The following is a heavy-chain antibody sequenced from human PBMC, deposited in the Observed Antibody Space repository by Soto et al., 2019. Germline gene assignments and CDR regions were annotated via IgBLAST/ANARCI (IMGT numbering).Heavy chain of an antibody. CDR2: ISGSGGST. V-gene: IGHV3-23*01. CDR1: GFTFSSYA. J-gene: IGHJ4*02. Sequence: EVQLLESGGGLVQPGGSLRLSCAASGFTFSSYAMSWVRQAPGEGLEWVSAISGSGGSTYYADSVKGRFTISRDNSKSTLFLQMNSLRAEDTALYYCVHKTNTYFDYWGQGTLVTVSS. CDR3: VHKTNTYFDY. D-gene: IGHD2-8*01.